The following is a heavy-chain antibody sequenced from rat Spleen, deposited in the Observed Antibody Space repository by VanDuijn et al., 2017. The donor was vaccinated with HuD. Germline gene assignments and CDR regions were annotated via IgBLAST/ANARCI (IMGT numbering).Heavy chain of an antibody. J-gene: IGHJ2*01. D-gene: IGHD1-6*01. CDR1: GHYITSGY. CDR2: ISYSGST. V-gene: IGHV3-1*01. CDR3: ARSALMYTTDPSDY. Sequence: EVQLQESGPGLVKPSQSLSLTCSVTGHYITSGYRWNWIRKFPGNKMEWIGHISYSGSTSYNPSLKSRISITRDTSKNQFFLQLNSVTTEDTATYYCARSALMYTTDPSDYWGQGVMVTVSS.